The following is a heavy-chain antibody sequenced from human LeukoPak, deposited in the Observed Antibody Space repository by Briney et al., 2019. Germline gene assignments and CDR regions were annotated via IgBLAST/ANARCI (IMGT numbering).Heavy chain of an antibody. CDR3: ARGLDYDSSGYYYFHDAFDI. V-gene: IGHV4-34*01. Sequence: SHTLSLTCALYGGSFSGYYCSWIRPPPGKGLEWIGEINHSGSTNYNPSLKSRVTISVDTSKNQFSLKLSSVTAADTAVYYCARGLDYDSSGYYYFHDAFDIWGQGTMVTVSS. CDR2: INHSGST. J-gene: IGHJ3*02. CDR1: GGSFSGYY. D-gene: IGHD3-22*01.